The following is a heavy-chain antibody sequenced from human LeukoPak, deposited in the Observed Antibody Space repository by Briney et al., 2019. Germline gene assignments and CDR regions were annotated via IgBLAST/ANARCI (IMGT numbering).Heavy chain of an antibody. V-gene: IGHV4-59*01. Sequence: SETLSLTCTVSGGSISSYYWSWIRQPSGKGLEWIGYIYYSGSTNYNPSLKSRVTISVDTSKNQFSLKLSSVTAADTAVYYCARTRILVVTADQYYMDVWGKGTTVTISS. CDR1: GGSISSYY. J-gene: IGHJ6*03. D-gene: IGHD2-21*02. CDR2: IYYSGST. CDR3: ARTRILVVTADQYYMDV.